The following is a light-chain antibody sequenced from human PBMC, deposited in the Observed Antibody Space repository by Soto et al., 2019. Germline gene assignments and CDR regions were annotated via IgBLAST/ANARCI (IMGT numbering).Light chain of an antibody. V-gene: IGLV2-14*01. CDR3: SSYTRSSTLYYV. J-gene: IGLJ1*01. CDR2: DVS. CDR1: SSDVGGYSY. Sequence: QSVLTQPASVSGSPGQSITISCTGTSSDVGGYSYVSWYQQHPGKAPKLMIYDVSNRPSGVSNRFSGSKSGNTASLTISGLQAEDEADYYCSSYTRSSTLYYVFGSGSKVTVL.